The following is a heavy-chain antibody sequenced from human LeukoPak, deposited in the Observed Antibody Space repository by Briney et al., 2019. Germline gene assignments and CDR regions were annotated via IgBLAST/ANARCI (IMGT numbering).Heavy chain of an antibody. CDR1: GFTFSSYA. J-gene: IGHJ4*02. V-gene: IGHV3-23*01. CDR2: ISGSGGST. D-gene: IGHD3-9*01. Sequence: PGASLRLSCAASGFTFSSYAMSWVRQAPGKGLEWVSAISGSGGSTYYADSVKGRFTISRDNSKNTLYLQMNSLRAEDTAVYYCAKWNDFAWLLVGYFDYWGQGTLVTVSS. CDR3: AKWNDFAWLLVGYFDY.